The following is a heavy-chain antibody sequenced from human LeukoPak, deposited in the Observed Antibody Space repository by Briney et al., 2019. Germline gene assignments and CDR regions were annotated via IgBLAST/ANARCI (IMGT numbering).Heavy chain of an antibody. CDR3: ARDPCRLRYSGYDCLPSNWFDP. CDR2: IFPGDSDT. V-gene: IGHV5-51*01. D-gene: IGHD5-12*01. J-gene: IGHJ5*02. CDR1: GYNFINYY. Sequence: GESLKISCMGSGYNFINYYIGWVRQMPGKGLEWMGIIFPGDSDTSYSPSFQGHVTISADKSISAACLQWSSLKAWDAEMYYCARDPCRLRYSGYDCLPSNWFDPWGQGTLVSVS.